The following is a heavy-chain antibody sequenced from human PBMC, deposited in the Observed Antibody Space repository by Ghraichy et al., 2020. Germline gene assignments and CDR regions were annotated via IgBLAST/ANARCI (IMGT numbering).Heavy chain of an antibody. J-gene: IGHJ4*02. V-gene: IGHV4-61*02. D-gene: IGHD3-9*01. CDR1: GGSISSGSYY. CDR3: ARGIRYFDWPFDY. CDR2: IYTSGST. Sequence: SETLSLTCTVSGGSISSGSYYWSWIRQPAGKGLEWIGRIYTSGSTNYNPSLKSRVTISVDTSKNQFSLKLSSVTAADTAVYYCARGIRYFDWPFDYWGQGTLVTVSS.